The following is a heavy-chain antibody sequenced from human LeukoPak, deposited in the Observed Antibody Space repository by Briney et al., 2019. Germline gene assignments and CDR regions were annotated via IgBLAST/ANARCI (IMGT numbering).Heavy chain of an antibody. V-gene: IGHV3-53*01. J-gene: IGHJ4*02. Sequence: GGSLRLSCAASGFTLSSNFMSWVRQAPGRGVEWVSVIYSGGRTYYADSVKGRFTISRDNSKNTLYLQMNSLRAEDTAVYYCARDFGGASDYWGQGTLVTVSS. CDR3: ARDFGGASDY. CDR1: GFTLSSNF. CDR2: IYSGGRT. D-gene: IGHD3-16*01.